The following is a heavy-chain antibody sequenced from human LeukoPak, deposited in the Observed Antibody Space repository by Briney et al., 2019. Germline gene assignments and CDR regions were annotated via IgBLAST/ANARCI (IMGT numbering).Heavy chain of an antibody. CDR2: FSGGSTNI. D-gene: IGHD2-8*02. CDR3: ARDDVTTNGGVIADSRLFET. CDR1: GCISTNYN. V-gene: IGHV3-21*01. Sequence: GASLSLSCAASGCISTNYNRNWVRQAPGKGLGWISSFSGGSTNIYYPASERGRSTTSRDNAKTSVYLQMSSLRGEDTAVYYCARDDVTTNGGVIADSRLFETCGQRTMVTASS. J-gene: IGHJ3*02.